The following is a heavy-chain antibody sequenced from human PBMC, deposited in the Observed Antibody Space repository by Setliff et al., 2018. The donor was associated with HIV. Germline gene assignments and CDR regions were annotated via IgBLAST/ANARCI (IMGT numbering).Heavy chain of an antibody. CDR1: GGSFSGYF. J-gene: IGHJ3*02. CDR3: ARVGDFYDTSGYYSVLNAFDI. D-gene: IGHD3-22*01. V-gene: IGHV4-34*01. Sequence: SETLSLTCAVYGGSFSGYFWTWIRQPPQKRLEWIGEINHSGDTNYNPSLKSRVTISADTSKNQFSLKLSSVTAADTAVYYCARVGDFYDTSGYYSVLNAFDIWGQGTMVTVSS. CDR2: INHSGDT.